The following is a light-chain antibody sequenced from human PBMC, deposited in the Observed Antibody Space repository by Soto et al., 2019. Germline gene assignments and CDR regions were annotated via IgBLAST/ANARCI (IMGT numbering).Light chain of an antibody. CDR3: QQYDTSPRT. CDR2: GAS. Sequence: EIVLTQSPGTLSLSPGERATLSCRASPSVSSNYLAWYQQKRGQAPRLLIYGASSRATGIPTRFSGSGSGTDFTRTISRLEPEDFAVYYWQQYDTSPRTFGQGTKVEI. V-gene: IGKV3-20*01. CDR1: PSVSSNY. J-gene: IGKJ1*01.